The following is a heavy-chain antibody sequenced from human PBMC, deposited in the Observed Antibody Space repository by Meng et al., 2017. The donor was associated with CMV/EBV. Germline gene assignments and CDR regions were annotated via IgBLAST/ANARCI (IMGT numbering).Heavy chain of an antibody. CDR3: ARGVRITMIVVVSHDY. Sequence: GESLKISCAASGFTFSSYSMNWVRQAPGKGLEWVSSISSSGSTTYYADSVKGRFTISRDNAKNSLYLQMNSLRAEDTAVYYCARGVRITMIVVVSHDYWGQGTLVTVSS. CDR2: ISSSGSTT. CDR1: GFTFSSYS. D-gene: IGHD3-22*01. J-gene: IGHJ4*02. V-gene: IGHV3-21*04.